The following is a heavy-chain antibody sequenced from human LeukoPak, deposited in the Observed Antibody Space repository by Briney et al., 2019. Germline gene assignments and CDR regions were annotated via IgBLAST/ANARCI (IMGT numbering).Heavy chain of an antibody. CDR3: ARLWDNDSSGYSDAFDI. CDR2: IYYSGST. D-gene: IGHD3-22*01. Sequence: SETLSLTCTVSGGSISSSSYYWGWIRQPPGKGLEWIGSIYYSGSTYYNPSLKSRVTISVDTSKNQFSLKLNSVTAADPAVYYCARLWDNDSSGYSDAFDIWGQGTMVTVSS. J-gene: IGHJ3*02. V-gene: IGHV4-39*01. CDR1: GGSISSSSYY.